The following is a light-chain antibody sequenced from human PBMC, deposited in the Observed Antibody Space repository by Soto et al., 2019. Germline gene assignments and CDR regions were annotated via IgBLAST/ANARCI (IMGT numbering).Light chain of an antibody. CDR2: AAS. V-gene: IGKV1-39*01. CDR3: QQSYSSPET. CDR1: QSISNY. Sequence: DIQMTQSPSSLSASIGDRVTITCRASQSISNYLNWYQQKPGRAPNLLIYAASSLQSGIPSRFSGSGSGTEFTLTISSLQPEDFGTYYCQQSYSSPETFGQGTKVEIK. J-gene: IGKJ1*01.